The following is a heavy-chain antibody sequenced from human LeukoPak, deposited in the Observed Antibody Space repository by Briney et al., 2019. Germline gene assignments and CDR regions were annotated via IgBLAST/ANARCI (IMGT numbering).Heavy chain of an antibody. CDR3: AGEVYGDPGTTDY. Sequence: GGSLRLSCAASGFTFSSYSMNWVRQAPGKGLEWVSSISSSSSYIYYADSVKGRFTISRDNAKNSLYLQMNSLRAEDTAVYYCAGEVYGDPGTTDYWGQGTLVTVSS. CDR2: ISSSSSYI. V-gene: IGHV3-21*01. CDR1: GFTFSSYS. D-gene: IGHD4-17*01. J-gene: IGHJ4*02.